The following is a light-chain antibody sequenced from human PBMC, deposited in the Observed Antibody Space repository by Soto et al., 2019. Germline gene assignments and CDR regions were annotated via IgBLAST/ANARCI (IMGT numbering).Light chain of an antibody. J-gene: IGLJ2*01. V-gene: IGLV1-44*01. CDR3: ATWDDSLDGVV. CDR1: SSNIGGNT. CDR2: RNN. Sequence: QSVLTQPPSASGPPGQRVTISCSGSSSNIGGNTVNWYQQLPGTAPKLLIYRNNERPSGVPDRFSGSKSGTSASLAISGLQSEDEADYHCATWDDSLDGVVFGGGTQLTVL.